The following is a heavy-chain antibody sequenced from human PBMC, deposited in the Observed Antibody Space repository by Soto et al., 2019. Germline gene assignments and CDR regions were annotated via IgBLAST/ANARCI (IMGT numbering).Heavy chain of an antibody. J-gene: IGHJ4*02. V-gene: IGHV3-23*01. CDR3: AKDRGKNGVGATMDY. D-gene: IGHD1-26*01. Sequence: GGSLRFSCAASAFTFRSYDMSWVRQAPGKGLEWVSAITASGGSTYYADSVKGRFTISRDNSKNTLYLQMNSLRVEDTAVYYCAKDRGKNGVGATMDYWGQGTLVTVSS. CDR1: AFTFRSYD. CDR2: ITASGGST.